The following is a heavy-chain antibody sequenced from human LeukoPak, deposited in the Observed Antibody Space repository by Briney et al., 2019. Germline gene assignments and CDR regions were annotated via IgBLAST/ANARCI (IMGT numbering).Heavy chain of an antibody. CDR1: GFTFSSYS. CDR3: ARGGLRLTRRGRNFDY. D-gene: IGHD4-17*01. V-gene: IGHV3-48*01. J-gene: IGHJ4*02. Sequence: GGSLRLSCAASGFTFSSYSMNWVRQAPGKGLEWVSYISSSSSTIYYADSVKGRFTISRDNAKNSLYLQMNSLRAEDTAVYYCARGGLRLTRRGRNFDYWGQGTLVTVSS. CDR2: ISSSSSTI.